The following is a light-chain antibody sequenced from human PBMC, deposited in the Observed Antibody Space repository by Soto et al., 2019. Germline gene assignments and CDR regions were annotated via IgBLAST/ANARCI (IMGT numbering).Light chain of an antibody. J-gene: IGKJ4*01. CDR2: DAS. CDR1: QSVSNY. V-gene: IGKV3-11*01. Sequence: EIVLTQSPATLSLSPGERPTLSCRASQSVSNYLAWYQQKPGQAPRLLIYDASNRATGVPARISGSGSGTGFTLTISSLVPEDFAIYYCQQRRYWPPRPFGGGTKVDSK. CDR3: QQRRYWPPRP.